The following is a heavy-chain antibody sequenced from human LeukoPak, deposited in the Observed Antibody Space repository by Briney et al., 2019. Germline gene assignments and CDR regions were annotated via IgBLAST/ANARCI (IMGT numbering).Heavy chain of an antibody. CDR2: FGGSGGTI. Sequence: GSLRLSCAASGFTFSTYAMSWVRQAPGKGLEWVSHFGGSGGTIHYADSVKGRFTISRDNSKNTLYLQMNSLGAEDTAVYYCAKSDCGGDCHLLDYWGQGTLVTVSS. V-gene: IGHV3-23*01. J-gene: IGHJ4*02. CDR3: AKSDCGGDCHLLDY. CDR1: GFTFSTYA. D-gene: IGHD2-21*02.